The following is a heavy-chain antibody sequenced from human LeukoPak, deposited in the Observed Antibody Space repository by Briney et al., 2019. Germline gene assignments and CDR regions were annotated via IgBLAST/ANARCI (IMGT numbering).Heavy chain of an antibody. CDR2: ISGSGGST. V-gene: IGHV3-23*01. CDR1: GFTFSSYA. J-gene: IGHJ3*02. D-gene: IGHD4-17*01. CDR3: ARDPNGDYIGAFEI. Sequence: GGSPRLSCAASGFTFSSYAMSWVRQAPGKGLEWVSAISGSGGSTYYADSVKGRFTISRDNSKNTLYLQMTSLRVEDTAVYYCARDPNGDYIGAFEIWGQGTMVTVSS.